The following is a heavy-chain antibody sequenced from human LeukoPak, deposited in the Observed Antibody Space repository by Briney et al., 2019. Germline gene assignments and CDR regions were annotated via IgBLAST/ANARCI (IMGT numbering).Heavy chain of an antibody. J-gene: IGHJ4*02. V-gene: IGHV1-24*01. Sequence: ASVKVSCKVSGYTLTELSMHRVRQAPGKGLEWMGGFDPEDGETIYAQKFRGRVTMTEDTSTDTTYMELNSLRSEDTAVYYCATMRPAGYFDYWGQGTLVTVSS. CDR1: GYTLTELS. D-gene: IGHD6-19*01. CDR2: FDPEDGET. CDR3: ATMRPAGYFDY.